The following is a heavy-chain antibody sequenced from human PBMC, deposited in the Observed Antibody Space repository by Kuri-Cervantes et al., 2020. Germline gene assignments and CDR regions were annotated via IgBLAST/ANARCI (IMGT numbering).Heavy chain of an antibody. CDR1: GFTINNYA. J-gene: IGHJ6*02. V-gene: IGHV3-23*01. CDR3: ARELARNYYYGMDV. CDR2: VSGHGQNK. D-gene: IGHD3-3*02. Sequence: GGSLRLSCAASGFTINNYAMNWVRQAPGKGLEWVSTVSGHGQNKYYADSVKGRFTISRDKSQNTVYLQMDSLRADDTALYYCARELARNYYYGMDVWGQGTTVTVSS.